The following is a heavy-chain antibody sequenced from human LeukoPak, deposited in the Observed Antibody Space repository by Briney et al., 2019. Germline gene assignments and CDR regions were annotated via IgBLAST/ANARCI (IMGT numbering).Heavy chain of an antibody. CDR3: ARGSYLDSSSSDY. D-gene: IGHD6-13*01. J-gene: IGHJ4*02. Sequence: GASVKVSCKASGYTFTGYYMHWVRQAPGQGLEWMGWISPNSGDTDIPQKFQGRVTMTRDTSTSTVYMELSSLRSEDTAVYYCARGSYLDSSSSDYWGQGTLVTVSS. V-gene: IGHV1-2*02. CDR1: GYTFTGYY. CDR2: ISPNSGDT.